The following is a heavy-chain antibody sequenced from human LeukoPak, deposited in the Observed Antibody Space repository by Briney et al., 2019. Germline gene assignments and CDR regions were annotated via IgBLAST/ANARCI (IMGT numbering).Heavy chain of an antibody. CDR3: ARGEYYGSGSYYPGDY. J-gene: IGHJ4*02. CDR2: IHNSGST. V-gene: IGHV4-59*06. Sequence: PSETLSLTCTVSGGSISSYYWSWIRQPPGKGLEWIGYIHNSGSTYYNPSLKSPVSISVDTFKSHFSLRLSSVTAADTAVYYCARGEYYGSGSYYPGDYWGQGTLVTVSS. CDR1: GGSISSYY. D-gene: IGHD3-10*01.